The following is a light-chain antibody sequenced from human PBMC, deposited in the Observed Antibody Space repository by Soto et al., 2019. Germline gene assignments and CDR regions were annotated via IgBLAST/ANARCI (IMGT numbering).Light chain of an antibody. CDR1: RSITNW. J-gene: IGKJ3*01. CDR2: DAS. CDR3: QQYSTDPFT. V-gene: IGKV1-5*01. Sequence: DIQMTQSPSTLSASVGDRVTLTCRASRSITNWLAWFQQKPGKAPKILIYDASNLESGVPSRFSGSGSGTEFTLSISSLQPDDFGTYYCQQYSTDPFTFGPGTIVDLE.